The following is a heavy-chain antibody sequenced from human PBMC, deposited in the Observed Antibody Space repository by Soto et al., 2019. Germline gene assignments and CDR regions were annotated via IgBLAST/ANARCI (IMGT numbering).Heavy chain of an antibody. CDR3: ARGGSDYEGSGYYQGHV. J-gene: IGHJ6*02. CDR2: IVPIFGA. D-gene: IGHD3-22*01. CDR1: GGTFSNYG. V-gene: IGHV1-69*12. Sequence: QVQLVQSGAEVKKPGSSVKVSCKSSGGTFSNYGFSWVRQAPGQGLECMGVIVPIFGAEQPQKFQGRVTITADESPNTVFMELRGLRSEDTAVYYCARGGSDYEGSGYYQGHVWGQGTTVTVSS.